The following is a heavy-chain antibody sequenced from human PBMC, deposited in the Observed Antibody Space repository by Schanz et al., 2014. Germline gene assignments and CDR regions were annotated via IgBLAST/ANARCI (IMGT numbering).Heavy chain of an antibody. V-gene: IGHV4-31*03. CDR3: ARDRGHGDLPGDI. CDR2: ISYSGSS. D-gene: IGHD4-17*01. Sequence: QVQLQESGPGLVKPSQTLSLTCTVSGGSISSGGYYWSWIRQHPGKGLEWIGFISYSGSSDYNPSLKSRVTISVDTSKSQFSLKLSSVTAADTAVYYCARDRGHGDLPGDIWGQGTMVTVSS. J-gene: IGHJ3*02. CDR1: GGSISSGGYY.